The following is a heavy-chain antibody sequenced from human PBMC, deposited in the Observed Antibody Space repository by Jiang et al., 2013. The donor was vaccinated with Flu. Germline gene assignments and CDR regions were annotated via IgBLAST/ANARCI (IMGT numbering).Heavy chain of an antibody. Sequence: SGAEVKKPGASVKVSCKASGYTFTSYGISWVRQAPGQGLEWMGWVSADKGYTNYAQKFQGRVTMTTDTSTSTAYMDLRSLTYDDTAVYYCAREDPQPTGLWNGYYRGGYPHYWGQGTLVTVSS. CDR3: AREDPQPTGLWNGYYRGGYPHY. V-gene: IGHV1-18*01. D-gene: IGHD3-3*01. CDR1: GYTFTSYG. J-gene: IGHJ4*01. CDR2: VSADKGYT.